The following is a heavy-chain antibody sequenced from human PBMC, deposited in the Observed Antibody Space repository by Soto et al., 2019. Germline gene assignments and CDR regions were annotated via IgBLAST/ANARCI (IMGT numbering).Heavy chain of an antibody. CDR3: ATRYGDYAQVLDY. J-gene: IGHJ4*02. Sequence: SETLSLTCTVSGGSISSGDYYWSWIRQPPGKGLEWIGYIYYSGSTYYNPSLKSRVTISVDTSKNQFSLKLSSVTAADTAVYYCATRYGDYAQVLDYWGQGTLVTVSS. V-gene: IGHV4-30-4*01. CDR2: IYYSGST. D-gene: IGHD4-17*01. CDR1: GGSISSGDYY.